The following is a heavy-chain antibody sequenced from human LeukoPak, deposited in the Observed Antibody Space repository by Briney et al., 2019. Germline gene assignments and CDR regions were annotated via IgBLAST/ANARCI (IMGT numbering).Heavy chain of an antibody. CDR1: GGTFSSYA. D-gene: IGHD6-13*01. Sequence: GSSVKVSFKASGGTFSSYAISWVRQAPGQGLEWMGRIIPIFGTANYAQKFQGRVTITTDESTSTAYMELSSLRSEDTAVYYCARGPAGYPLEGYYYYYMDVWGKGTTVTVSS. CDR2: IIPIFGTA. J-gene: IGHJ6*03. V-gene: IGHV1-69*05. CDR3: ARGPAGYPLEGYYYYYMDV.